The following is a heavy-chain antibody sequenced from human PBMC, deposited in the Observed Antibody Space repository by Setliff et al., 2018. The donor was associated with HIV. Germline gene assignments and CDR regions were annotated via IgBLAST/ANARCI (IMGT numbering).Heavy chain of an antibody. D-gene: IGHD2-2*01. CDR3: ARALGYCSSTSCYAEYFDY. V-gene: IGHV4-59*06. Sequence: TLSLTCTVSGDSMNNNYWGWIRQPPGKGLEWLAKTYYSGSTYYNPSLKSRLNISVDTSKNQFSLNLSSVTATDTAVYYCARALGYCSSTSCYAEYFDYWGQGTLVTVSS. CDR1: GDSMNNNY. CDR2: TYYSGST. J-gene: IGHJ4*02.